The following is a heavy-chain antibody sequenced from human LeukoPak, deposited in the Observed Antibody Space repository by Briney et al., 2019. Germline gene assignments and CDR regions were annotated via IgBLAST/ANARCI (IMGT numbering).Heavy chain of an antibody. CDR2: IYTSGST. CDR1: GGSISSGSYY. V-gene: IGHV4-61*02. CDR3: AREGPWGYDFWSGYYPDY. Sequence: SQTLSLTCTVSGGSISSGSYYWSWIRQPAGKGLEWIGRIYTSGSTNYNPSLKSRVTISVDTSKNQFSLKLSSVTAADTAVYYCAREGPWGYDFWSGYYPDYWGQGTLVTVSS. D-gene: IGHD3-3*01. J-gene: IGHJ4*02.